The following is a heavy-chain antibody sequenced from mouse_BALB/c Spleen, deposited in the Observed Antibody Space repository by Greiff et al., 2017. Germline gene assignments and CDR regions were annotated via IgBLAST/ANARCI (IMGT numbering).Heavy chain of an antibody. J-gene: IGHJ4*01. CDR1: GYTFTSYW. CDR3: ARSNGYYGAMDY. CDR2: INPSTGYT. Sequence: QVHVKQSGAELAKPGASVKMSCKASGYTFTSYWMHWVKQRPGQGLEWIGYINPSTGYTEYNQKFKDKATLTADKSSSTAYMQLSSLTSEDSAVYYCARSNGYYGAMDYWGQGTSVTVSS. D-gene: IGHD2-3*01. V-gene: IGHV1-7*01.